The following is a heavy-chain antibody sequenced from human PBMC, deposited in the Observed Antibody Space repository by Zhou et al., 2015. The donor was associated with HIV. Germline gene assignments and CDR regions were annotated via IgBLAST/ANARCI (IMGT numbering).Heavy chain of an antibody. CDR1: GGTFSSYA. V-gene: IGHV1-69*01. D-gene: IGHD4-17*01. CDR2: IIPIFGTA. CDR3: ARGAGHYGNKHYYYYMDV. J-gene: IGHJ6*03. Sequence: QVQLVQSGAEVKKPGSSVKVSCKASGGTFSSYAISWVRQAPGQGLEWMGGIIPIFGTANYAQKFQGRVTITADESTSTAYMELSSLRSEDTAVYYCARGAGHYGNKHYYYYMDVWGKGTTVTVSS.